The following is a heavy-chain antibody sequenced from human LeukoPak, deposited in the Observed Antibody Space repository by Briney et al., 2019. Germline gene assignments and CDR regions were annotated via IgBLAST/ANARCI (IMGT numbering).Heavy chain of an antibody. V-gene: IGHV4-4*09. D-gene: IGHD5-12*01. CDR3: AREYSGYEFDP. CDR1: SGSISSYY. J-gene: IGHJ5*02. Sequence: SETLSLTCTVSSGSISSYYWSWIRQPPGKGLEWIGYIYTSGSTNYNPSLKSRVTISVDTSKNQFSLKLSSVTAADTAVYYCAREYSGYEFDPWGQGTLVTVSS. CDR2: IYTSGST.